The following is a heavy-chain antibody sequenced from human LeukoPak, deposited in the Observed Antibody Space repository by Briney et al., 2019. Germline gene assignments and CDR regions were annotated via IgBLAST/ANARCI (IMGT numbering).Heavy chain of an antibody. CDR2: IYYSGST. CDR3: ARVVSSVVPNDAFDI. J-gene: IGHJ3*02. D-gene: IGHD2-21*01. Sequence: SEALSLTCTVSGGSISSSSYYWGWIRQPPGKGLEWIGSIYYSGSTYYNPSLKSRVTISVDTSKNQFSLKLSSVTAADTAVYYCARVVSSVVPNDAFDIWGQGTMVTVSS. V-gene: IGHV4-39*01. CDR1: GGSISSSSYY.